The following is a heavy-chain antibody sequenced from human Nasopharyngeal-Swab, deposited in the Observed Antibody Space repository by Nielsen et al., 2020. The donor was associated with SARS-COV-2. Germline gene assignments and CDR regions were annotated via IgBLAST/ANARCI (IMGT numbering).Heavy chain of an antibody. CDR2: ISSSDSIR. J-gene: IGHJ6*02. CDR3: AGAGAVAGTSRSRYYYGMDV. V-gene: IGHV3-11*01. D-gene: IGHD6-19*01. Sequence: RQAPGKGLEWVSDISSSDSIRYYADSVKGRFTISRDNAKNSLYLQMNSLRAEDTAVYYCAGAGAVAGTSRSRYYYGMDVWGQGTMVTVSS.